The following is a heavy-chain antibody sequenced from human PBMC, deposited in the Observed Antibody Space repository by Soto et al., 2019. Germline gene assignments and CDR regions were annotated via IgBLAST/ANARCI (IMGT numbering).Heavy chain of an antibody. Sequence: QVQLQQWGAGLLKPSETLSLTCTVYGGSFSGNYWSWIRQPPGMGLEWIGEISHSGSGTNYNPSLKSLDTISVDTSKNQFSLKLSSVTAADTAMYYSARGHLPGGNTFYYDYWGQGTLVTVSS. CDR1: GGSFSGNY. CDR2: ISHSGSGT. D-gene: IGHD2-15*01. V-gene: IGHV4-34*01. CDR3: ARGHLPGGNTFYYDY. J-gene: IGHJ4*02.